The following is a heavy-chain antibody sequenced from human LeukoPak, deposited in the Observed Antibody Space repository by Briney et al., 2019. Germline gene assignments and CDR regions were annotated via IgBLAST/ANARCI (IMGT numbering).Heavy chain of an antibody. Sequence: SETLSLTCTVSGGSISSYYWGWIRQPPGKGLEWIGYIYYSGSTNYNPSLKSRVTISVDTSKNQFSLKLSSVTAADTAVYYCARAGERYYDFWSGYSTSIYGMDVWGQGTTVTVSS. CDR1: GGSISSYY. D-gene: IGHD3-3*01. CDR3: ARAGERYYDFWSGYSTSIYGMDV. V-gene: IGHV4-59*08. J-gene: IGHJ6*02. CDR2: IYYSGST.